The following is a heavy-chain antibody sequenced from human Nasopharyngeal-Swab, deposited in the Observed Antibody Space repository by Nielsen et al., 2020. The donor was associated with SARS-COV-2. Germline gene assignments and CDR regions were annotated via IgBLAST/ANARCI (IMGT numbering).Heavy chain of an antibody. CDR1: GFTFSSNW. V-gene: IGHV3-7*03. CDR2: IKHDGSEQ. D-gene: IGHD2-2*01. Sequence: GESLKISCAASGFTFSSNWMSWVRQAPGKGLEWVANIKHDGSEQYYVGSVKGRFTISRDNAKNSLFLQMNSLRAEDTAVYYCVRDRPTETMPHFEYWGLGTLVSVSS. J-gene: IGHJ4*02. CDR3: VRDRPTETMPHFEY.